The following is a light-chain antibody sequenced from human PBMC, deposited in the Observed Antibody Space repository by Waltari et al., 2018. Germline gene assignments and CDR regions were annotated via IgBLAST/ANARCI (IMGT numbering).Light chain of an antibody. V-gene: IGLV1-40*01. CDR2: GNN. CDR3: QSYDSSLSGVL. CDR1: RSNIGAGYD. J-gene: IGLJ2*01. Sequence: QSVLTQPPSVSGAPGPRITVPCTGTRSNIGAGYDVHWYLQLPGTAPKLLILGNNNRPSGVPDRFSASKSDTSASLAITGLQAEDEADYYCQSYDSSLSGVLFGGGTKLTVL.